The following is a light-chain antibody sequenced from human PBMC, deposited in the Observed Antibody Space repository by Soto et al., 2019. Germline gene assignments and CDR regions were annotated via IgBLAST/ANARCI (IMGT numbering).Light chain of an antibody. J-gene: IGKJ1*01. CDR1: QSIRTD. V-gene: IGKV3D-15*01. CDR3: QQYNNWPPWT. Sequence: DIVMTQSPATLSVSPGERATLSCRASQSIRTDLAWYQQKPGQGPRLLIYDASTRATGIPARFSGSGSGTEFTLNISSLQSEDFAVYYCQQYNNWPPWTFAQGTKVDIK. CDR2: DAS.